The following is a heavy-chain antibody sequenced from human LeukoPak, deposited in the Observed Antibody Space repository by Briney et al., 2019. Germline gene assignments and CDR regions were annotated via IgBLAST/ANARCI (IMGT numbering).Heavy chain of an antibody. CDR3: AHRRGYDFYDSTGYFSS. CDR2: VGGDDDK. J-gene: IGHJ5*02. V-gene: IGHV2-5*02. Sequence: SGPTLVKPTETLTLTCTLSGVSLSTRGGGVGWIRRPQGKALKSLVLVGGDDDKRYSPSLQNRLTISQDTSKSQVVLTMTSMDPVDTATYYCAHRRGYDFYDSTGYFSSWGQGILVTVSS. D-gene: IGHD3-22*01. CDR1: GVSLSTRGGG.